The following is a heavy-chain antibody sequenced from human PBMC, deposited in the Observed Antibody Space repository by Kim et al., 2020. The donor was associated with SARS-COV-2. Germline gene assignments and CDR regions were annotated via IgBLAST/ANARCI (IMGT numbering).Heavy chain of an antibody. Sequence: GGSLRLSCAASGFTFSSYSMNWVRQAPGKGLEWVSSISSSSSYIYYADSVKGRFTISRDNAKNSLYLQMNSLRAEDTAVYYCARDPPVGATVHYFDDWGQGTLVTVSS. CDR1: GFTFSSYS. CDR3: ARDPPVGATVHYFDD. V-gene: IGHV3-21*01. D-gene: IGHD1-26*01. J-gene: IGHJ4*02. CDR2: ISSSSSYI.